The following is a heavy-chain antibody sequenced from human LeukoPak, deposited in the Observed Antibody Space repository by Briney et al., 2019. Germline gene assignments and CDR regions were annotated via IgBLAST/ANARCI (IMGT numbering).Heavy chain of an antibody. J-gene: IGHJ4*02. CDR2: ISYDGDNK. Sequence: GGSLRLSCAASGFAFSHYAMHWVRQPPGKGLEWVAFISYDGDNKYYGDSMNRRVTVSRDNSKNTLILQMSSLRPEDTAVYYCARDRATSGNLYFFDTWGQGKLVTVSS. CDR3: ARDRATSGNLYFFDT. V-gene: IGHV3-30*14. CDR1: GFAFSHYA. D-gene: IGHD4-23*01.